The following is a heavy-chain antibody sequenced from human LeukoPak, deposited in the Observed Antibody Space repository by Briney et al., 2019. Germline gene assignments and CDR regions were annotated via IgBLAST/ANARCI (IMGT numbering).Heavy chain of an antibody. V-gene: IGHV4-59*01. CDR1: GGSMSSYH. D-gene: IGHD3-9*01. CDR3: ARAADYDILTGYPYYFDY. CDR2: IYYSGST. Sequence: KPSETLSLTCTVSGGSMSSYHWNWIRQPPGKRLEWIGDIYYSGSTNYNPSLKSRVTISVDTSKNQFSLKLSSVTAADTAVYYCARAADYDILTGYPYYFDYWGQGIRVTVSS. J-gene: IGHJ4*02.